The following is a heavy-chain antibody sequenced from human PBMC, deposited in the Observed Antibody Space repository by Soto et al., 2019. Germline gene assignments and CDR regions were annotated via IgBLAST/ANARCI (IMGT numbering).Heavy chain of an antibody. CDR1: GFIFSGTA. J-gene: IGHJ4*02. CDR2: IGRKAKNYAT. D-gene: IGHD6-19*01. CDR3: VRQWLVLSPLDH. V-gene: IGHV3-73*01. Sequence: GGSLRLSCAASGFIFSGTAMHWVRQASGKGLEWVGRIGRKAKNYATEYGASVEGRFTISRDYSKNTTFLLMNSLKSEDTAVYFCVRQWLVLSPLDHSGPGPLVTVSS.